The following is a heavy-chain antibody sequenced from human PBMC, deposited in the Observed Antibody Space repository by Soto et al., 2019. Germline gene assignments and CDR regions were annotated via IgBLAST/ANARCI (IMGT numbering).Heavy chain of an antibody. J-gene: IGHJ5*02. CDR3: ARGADYYGSGSYYSWFDP. Sequence: QVQLQQWGAGLLKPSETLSLTCAVYGGSFSGYYWSWIRQPPGKGLEWIGEINHSGSTNYNPSLQSRVTISVDTSKNQFSLKLSSVTAADTAVYYCARGADYYGSGSYYSWFDPWGQGTLVTVSS. D-gene: IGHD3-10*01. V-gene: IGHV4-34*01. CDR2: INHSGST. CDR1: GGSFSGYY.